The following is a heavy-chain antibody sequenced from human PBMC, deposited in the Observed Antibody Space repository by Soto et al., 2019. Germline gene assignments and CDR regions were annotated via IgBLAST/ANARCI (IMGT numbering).Heavy chain of an antibody. V-gene: IGHV3-7*01. CDR2: IKPDGSER. D-gene: IGHD5-12*01. J-gene: IGHJ5*02. CDR1: GFTFNDYS. Sequence: GGSLRLSCVASGFTFNDYSMNWVRQAPGKGPEWVANIKPDGSERNYVDSAKGRFTISRDNAKNSLYPQMNSLRVEDTAVYYCARGGSWGQGTLVTVSS. CDR3: ARGGS.